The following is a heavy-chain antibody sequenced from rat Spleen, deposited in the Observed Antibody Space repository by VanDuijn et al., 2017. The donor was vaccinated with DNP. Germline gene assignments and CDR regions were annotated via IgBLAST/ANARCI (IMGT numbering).Heavy chain of an antibody. D-gene: IGHD1-12*02. CDR3: AKCDYDGIYYSYYVDY. CDR1: GFTFSDYG. J-gene: IGHJ2*01. CDR2: ISYDGGST. V-gene: IGHV5-20*01. Sequence: EVQLVESGGGLVQPGRSMKLSCAASGFTFSDYGMAWVLQAPTKGLEWVASISYDGGSTYYRDSVKGRFTISRDNAKSTLYLQMESLRSEDTATYYCAKCDYDGIYYSYYVDYWGQGVMVTVSS.